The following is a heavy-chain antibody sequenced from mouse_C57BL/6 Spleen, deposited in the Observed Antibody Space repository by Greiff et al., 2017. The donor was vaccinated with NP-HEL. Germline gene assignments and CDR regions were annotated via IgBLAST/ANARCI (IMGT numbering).Heavy chain of an antibody. CDR1: GYTFTSYW. J-gene: IGHJ4*01. V-gene: IGHV1-64*01. D-gene: IGHD3-3*01. CDR3: ARGDWSYAMDY. CDR2: IHPNSGST. Sequence: VQLKQPGAELVKPGASVKLSCKASGYTFTSYWMHWVKQRPGQGLEWIGMIHPNSGSTNYNEKFKSKATLTVDKSSSTAYMQLSSLTSEDSAVYYCARGDWSYAMDYWGQGTSVTVSS.